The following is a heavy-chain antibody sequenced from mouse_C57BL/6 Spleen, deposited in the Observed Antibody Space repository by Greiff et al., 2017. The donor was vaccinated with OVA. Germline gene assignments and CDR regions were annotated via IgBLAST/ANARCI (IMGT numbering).Heavy chain of an antibody. J-gene: IGHJ1*03. CDR1: GFNITDYY. V-gene: IGHV14-2*01. CDR3: ARRFLITTVVDWYFDV. D-gene: IGHD1-1*01. Sequence: VQLQQSGAELVKPGASVKLSCTASGFNITDYYMHWVKQRTEQGLEWIGRIDPEDGETKYAPKFQGKATITADTSSNTAYLQLSSLTSEDTAVYYCARRFLITTVVDWYFDVWGTGTTVTVSS. CDR2: IDPEDGET.